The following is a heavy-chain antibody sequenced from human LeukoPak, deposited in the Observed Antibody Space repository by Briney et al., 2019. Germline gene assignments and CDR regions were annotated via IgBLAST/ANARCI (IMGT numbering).Heavy chain of an antibody. D-gene: IGHD4-23*01. Sequence: GGSLRLSCVGSGFTFSSYAMHWVRQAPGKGLEWVAVISYDGSNKFYADSVKGRFTISRDNSKSTLYLQMNSLRAEDTAVYYCARDYGGSSPFDYWGQGTLVTVSS. CDR3: ARDYGGSSPFDY. CDR2: ISYDGSNK. V-gene: IGHV3-30*04. J-gene: IGHJ4*02. CDR1: GFTFSSYA.